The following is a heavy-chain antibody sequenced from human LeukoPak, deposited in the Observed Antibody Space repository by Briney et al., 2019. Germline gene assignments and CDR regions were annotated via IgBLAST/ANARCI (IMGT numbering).Heavy chain of an antibody. CDR1: GFTFDDYA. CDR3: AKSSYSYGTSHPFDY. V-gene: IGHV3-9*01. J-gene: IGHJ4*02. D-gene: IGHD5-18*01. Sequence: GGSLRLSCAASGFTFDDYAMHWVRQAPGEGLEWVSGISWNSGSIGYADSVKGRFTISRDNAKNSLYLQMNSLRAEDTALYYCAKSSYSYGTSHPFDYWGQGTLVTVSS. CDR2: ISWNSGSI.